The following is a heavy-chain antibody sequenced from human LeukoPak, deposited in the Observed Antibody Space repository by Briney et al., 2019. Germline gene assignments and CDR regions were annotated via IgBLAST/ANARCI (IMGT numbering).Heavy chain of an antibody. Sequence: GGSLRLFCAASGFTFSSYSMNWVRQAPGKGLEWVAVIAFDGINKYYADSVKGRFTVSRDNSKDTMYLQMNSLRVEDTAVFYCARGPEYGSTPAGEFHIWGQGTMVTVSS. V-gene: IGHV3-30*03. CDR1: GFTFSSYS. D-gene: IGHD1-14*01. J-gene: IGHJ3*02. CDR3: ARGPEYGSTPAGEFHI. CDR2: IAFDGINK.